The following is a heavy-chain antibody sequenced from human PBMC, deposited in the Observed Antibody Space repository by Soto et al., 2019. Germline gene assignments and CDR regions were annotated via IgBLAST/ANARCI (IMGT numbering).Heavy chain of an antibody. CDR1: GGTFSSYT. D-gene: IGHD3-22*01. CDR3: ARDPYDSSGYYLKAFDY. J-gene: IGHJ4*02. Sequence: SVKVSCKASGGTFSSYTISWVRQAPGQGLEWMGRIIPILGIANYAQKFQGRVTITADKSTSTAYMELSSLRSEDTAVYYCARDPYDSSGYYLKAFDYWGQGTLVTVSS. CDR2: IIPILGIA. V-gene: IGHV1-69*04.